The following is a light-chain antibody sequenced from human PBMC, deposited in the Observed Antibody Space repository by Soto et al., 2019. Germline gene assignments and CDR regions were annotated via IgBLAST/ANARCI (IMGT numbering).Light chain of an antibody. V-gene: IGKV3-15*01. CDR1: QSVSSN. CDR3: QQCNNWPRT. CDR2: GAS. Sequence: EVVMKQSPATLSVSQGERATLSCRASQSVSSNLAWYQQKPGQAPRLLIYGASTRATGIPARFSGSGSGTEFTLTISSLQSEDFAVYYCQQCNNWPRTFGQVANVDI. J-gene: IGKJ1*01.